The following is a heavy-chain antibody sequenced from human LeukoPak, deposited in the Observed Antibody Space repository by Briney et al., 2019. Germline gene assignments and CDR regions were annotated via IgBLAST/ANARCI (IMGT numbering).Heavy chain of an antibody. CDR2: IGGSGGSS. CDR1: GFTVSSNG. CDR3: ARKAGYYYGSGDY. V-gene: IGHV3-23*01. Sequence: PGGSLRLSCAASGFTVSSNGMTCGCQAPGRGLEWVSAIGGSGGSSYYADSVKGRVTISRDNSKNTLYLQMNSLRAEDTAVYYCARKAGYYYGSGDYWGQGTLVTVSS. J-gene: IGHJ4*02. D-gene: IGHD3-10*01.